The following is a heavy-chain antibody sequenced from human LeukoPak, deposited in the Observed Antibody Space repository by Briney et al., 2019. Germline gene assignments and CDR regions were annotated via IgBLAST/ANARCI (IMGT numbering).Heavy chain of an antibody. CDR3: AGERYSSGWGAFDI. D-gene: IGHD6-19*01. J-gene: IGHJ3*02. Sequence: PSETLSLXCTVSGGSISSYYWSWIRQPAGKGLEWIGRIYTSGSTNYNPSLKSRVTMSVDTSKNQFSLKLSSVTAADTAVYYCAGERYSSGWGAFDIWGQGTMVTVSS. V-gene: IGHV4-4*07. CDR2: IYTSGST. CDR1: GGSISSYY.